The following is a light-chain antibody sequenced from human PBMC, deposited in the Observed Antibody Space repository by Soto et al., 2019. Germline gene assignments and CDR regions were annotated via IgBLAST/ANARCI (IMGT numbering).Light chain of an antibody. CDR1: SSNIGAGYD. V-gene: IGLV1-40*01. J-gene: IGLJ2*01. CDR2: GNS. CDR3: QSYASSLGGSV. Sequence: QSVLTQPPSVSGAPGQRVTISCTGSSSNIGAGYDVHWYQQLPGTAPKLLIYGNSNRPSGVPDRFSGSKSGTSASLDITGLQAEDEADYYCQSYASSLGGSVFGGGTKLTVL.